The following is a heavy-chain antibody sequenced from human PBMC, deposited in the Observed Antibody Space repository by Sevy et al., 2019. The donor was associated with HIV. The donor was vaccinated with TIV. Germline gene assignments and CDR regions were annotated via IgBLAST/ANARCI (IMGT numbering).Heavy chain of an antibody. CDR2: ISWDGGST. Sequence: GGSLRLSCAASGFTFYDYTMHWVRQAPGKGLEWVSLISWDGGSTYYADSVKGRFTISRDNSKNSLYLQMNSLRTEDTALYYCAKDMGSYYFDYWGQGTLVTVSS. CDR3: AKDMGSYYFDY. V-gene: IGHV3-43*01. CDR1: GFTFYDYT. J-gene: IGHJ4*02. D-gene: IGHD1-26*01.